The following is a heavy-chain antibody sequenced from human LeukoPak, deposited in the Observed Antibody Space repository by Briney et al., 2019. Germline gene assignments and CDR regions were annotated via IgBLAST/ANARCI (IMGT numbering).Heavy chain of an antibody. J-gene: IGHJ3*02. V-gene: IGHV4-61*02. CDR3: ARAFPLVGAGAFDI. CDR2: IYTIGST. Sequence: KSSETLSLTCTVSGGSISSSSYYWSWIRQPAGTGLEWIGRIYTIGSTNYNPSLKSRVTMSVDTSKNQFSLKLSSVTAADTAVYYCARAFPLVGAGAFDIWGQGTMVTVSS. CDR1: GGSISSSSYY. D-gene: IGHD1-26*01.